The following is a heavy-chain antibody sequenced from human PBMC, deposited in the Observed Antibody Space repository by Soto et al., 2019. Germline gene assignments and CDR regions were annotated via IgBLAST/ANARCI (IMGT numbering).Heavy chain of an antibody. J-gene: IGHJ6*02. CDR2: INSDGSST. CDR3: ARDLVVTPPYYYYYYGMDV. D-gene: IGHD2-21*02. V-gene: IGHV3-74*01. Sequence: PGGSLRLSCAASGFTFSSYWMHWVRQAPGKGLVWVSRINSDGSSTSYADSVKGRFTISRDNAKNTLYLQMNSLRAEDTAVYYCARDLVVTPPYYYYYYGMDVWGQGTTVTVSS. CDR1: GFTFSSYW.